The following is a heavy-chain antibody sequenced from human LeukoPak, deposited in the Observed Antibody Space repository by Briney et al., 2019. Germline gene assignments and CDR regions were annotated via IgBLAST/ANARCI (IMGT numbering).Heavy chain of an antibody. CDR2: IIPIFGTA. D-gene: IGHD2-2*01. CDR1: GGTFRSYA. CDR3: ARGGIEYCSSTSCYEYCIHAIDY. Sequence: PAASVKVSCKASGGTFRSYAISWVRQAPGQGLKWMGGIIPIFGTANYAQKFQGRATITTDESTSTAYMELSSLRSEDTAVYYCARGGIEYCSSTSCYEYCIHAIDYWGQGTLVTVSS. V-gene: IGHV1-69*05. J-gene: IGHJ4*02.